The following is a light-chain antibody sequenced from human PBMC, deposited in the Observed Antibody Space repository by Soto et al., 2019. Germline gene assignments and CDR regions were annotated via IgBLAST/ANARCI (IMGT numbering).Light chain of an antibody. CDR2: GAK. V-gene: IGKV1-39*01. J-gene: IGKJ5*01. CDR1: QAISNY. Sequence: DIQMTQSPSFLSSSVGDRGTITCRASQAISNYLNWYQQKPGKAPNLLIFGAKTLQSGVPSRFSGSGYGTDFTLTITTLQPEDVGIYYCQQCHATPLTLGQGTRLDI. CDR3: QQCHATPLT.